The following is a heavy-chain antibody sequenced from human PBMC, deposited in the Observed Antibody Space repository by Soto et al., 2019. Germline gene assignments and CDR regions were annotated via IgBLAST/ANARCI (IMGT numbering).Heavy chain of an antibody. V-gene: IGHV4-39*01. D-gene: IGHD2-21*02. CDR2: IYYSGST. Sequence: LVTMSLTSTVSGGSISSSSYYRGRIRQPPGKGLEWIGSIYYSGSTYYNPSLKSRVTISVDTSKNQFSLKLSSVTAADTAVYYCARGRPLHIVVVTAINWFDPWGQGTLVTVSS. CDR1: GGSISSSSYY. CDR3: ARGRPLHIVVVTAINWFDP. J-gene: IGHJ5*02.